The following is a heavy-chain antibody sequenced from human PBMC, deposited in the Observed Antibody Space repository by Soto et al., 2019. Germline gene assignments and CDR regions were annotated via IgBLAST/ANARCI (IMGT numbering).Heavy chain of an antibody. Sequence: PGGSLRLSCAASGFTFSDCAMSWVRQAAGKGLEWCSGVSARNRHPHYAASVAGQFTVSRDNSRSTLFLQMNSLKVEHPAVYYCARDKVDHKSVWDPFDILGHRPMVADSS. D-gene: IGHD1-26*01. V-gene: IGHV3-23*01. CDR2: VSARNRHP. CDR3: ARDKVDHKSVWDPFDI. J-gene: IGHJ3*02. CDR1: GFTFSDCA.